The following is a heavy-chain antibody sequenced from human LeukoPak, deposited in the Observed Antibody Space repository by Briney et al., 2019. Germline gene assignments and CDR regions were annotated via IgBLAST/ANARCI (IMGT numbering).Heavy chain of an antibody. Sequence: GRSLRLSCAASGFTFSSYAMHWVRQAPGKGLEWVAVISYDGSNKYYADSVKGRFTISRDNSKNTLYLQMNSLRAEDTAVYYCARNRYCSSTSCYTLEYWGQGTLVTVSS. J-gene: IGHJ4*02. CDR3: ARNRYCSSTSCYTLEY. V-gene: IGHV3-30-3*01. CDR2: ISYDGSNK. D-gene: IGHD2-2*02. CDR1: GFTFSSYA.